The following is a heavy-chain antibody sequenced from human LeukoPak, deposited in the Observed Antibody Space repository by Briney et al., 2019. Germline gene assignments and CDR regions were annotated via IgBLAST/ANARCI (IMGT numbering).Heavy chain of an antibody. J-gene: IGHJ4*02. Sequence: VASVTVSCKASGYTFTSYYMHWVRQAPGQGLEWMGIINPSGGSTSYAQKFQGRVTMTRDTSTSTVYMELSSLRSEDTAVYYCVVGATAEFDYWGQGTLVTVSS. V-gene: IGHV1-46*01. CDR3: VVGATAEFDY. CDR2: INPSGGST. CDR1: GYTFTSYY. D-gene: IGHD1-26*01.